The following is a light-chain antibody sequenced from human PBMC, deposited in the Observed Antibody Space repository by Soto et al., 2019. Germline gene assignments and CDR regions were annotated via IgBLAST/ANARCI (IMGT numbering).Light chain of an antibody. J-gene: IGLJ1*01. Sequence: QSVLTQPRSVSGSPGQSVTISCTGTSSDVGGYNYVSWYQQHPGKAPKLMIYDVGKRPSGVPDRFSGSKSDNTASLTISGLQAEAEDDYYCCSYEGSYTRVFGTGTKVT. CDR3: CSYEGSYTRV. CDR2: DVG. V-gene: IGLV2-11*01. CDR1: SSDVGGYNY.